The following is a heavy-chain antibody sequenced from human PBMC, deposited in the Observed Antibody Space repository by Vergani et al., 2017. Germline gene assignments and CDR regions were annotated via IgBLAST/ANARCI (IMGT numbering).Heavy chain of an antibody. D-gene: IGHD3-22*01. CDR2: ISYDGSNK. CDR3: SKDGATYYYDSSGYYEAEYYFDY. Sequence: QVQLVESGGGVVQPGRSLRLSCAASGFTFSSYGMHWVRQAPGKGLEWVAVISYDGSNKYYADSVKGRFTISRDNSKNTLYLQMNSLMAEDTAVYYFSKDGATYYYDSSGYYEAEYYFDYWGQGTLVTVSS. J-gene: IGHJ4*02. CDR1: GFTFSSYG. V-gene: IGHV3-30*18.